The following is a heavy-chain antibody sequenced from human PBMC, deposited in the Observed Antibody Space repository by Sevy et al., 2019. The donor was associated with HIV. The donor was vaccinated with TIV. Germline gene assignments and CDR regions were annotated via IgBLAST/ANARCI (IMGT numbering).Heavy chain of an antibody. V-gene: IGHV1-69*13. CDR1: GGTFSSYA. CDR2: IIPIFGTA. Sequence: VKVSCKASGGTFSSYAISWVRQAPGQGLERMGGIIPIFGTANYAQQFQGRVTITADESTSTAYMELSRLRSEDTAVYYCASGIASAGSAFDIWGQGTTVIVSS. J-gene: IGHJ3*02. CDR3: ASGIASAGSAFDI. D-gene: IGHD6-13*01.